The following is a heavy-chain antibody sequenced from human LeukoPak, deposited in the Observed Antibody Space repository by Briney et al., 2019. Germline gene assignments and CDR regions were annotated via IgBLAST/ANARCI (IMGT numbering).Heavy chain of an antibody. J-gene: IGHJ4*02. CDR2: ITSGGIT. CDR1: GFIFSNSI. D-gene: IGHD6-13*01. Sequence: GGSLRLSCAASGFIFSNSIMSWVRQAPGKGLEWVSTITSGGITNYADSVKGRFTISRDSSKNTLFLQMNSLRVEDTAVYYCARDPPGIAASGTYYWGQGTLVTVSS. CDR3: ARDPPGIAASGTYY. V-gene: IGHV3-23*01.